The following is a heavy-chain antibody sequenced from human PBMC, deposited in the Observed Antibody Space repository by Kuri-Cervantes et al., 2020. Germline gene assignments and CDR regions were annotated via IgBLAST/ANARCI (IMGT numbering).Heavy chain of an antibody. CDR3: ARVKVATISGLDY. V-gene: IGHV3-21*01. CDR2: ISGGGGSR. J-gene: IGHJ4*02. CDR1: GFTFSSYA. Sequence: GESLKISCAASGFTFSSYAMSWVRQAPGKGLEWVSSISGGGGSRTYADSVKGRFTISRDNAKNSLYLQMNSLRAEDTAVYYCARVKVATISGLDYWGQGTLVTVSS. D-gene: IGHD5-12*01.